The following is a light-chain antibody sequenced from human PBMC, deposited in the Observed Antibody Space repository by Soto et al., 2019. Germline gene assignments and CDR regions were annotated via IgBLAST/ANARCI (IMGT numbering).Light chain of an antibody. CDR3: QQYNNWPLLT. CDR2: GAS. J-gene: IGKJ4*01. Sequence: EIVMTQSPATLSVSPGERATLSCRASQSVSSNLAWYQQKPGQAPRLLIYGASTRATGIPARLSGSGSGTEFTITISSLQSEDFAVYYCQQYNNWPLLTFGGGTKVEIK. V-gene: IGKV3-15*01. CDR1: QSVSSN.